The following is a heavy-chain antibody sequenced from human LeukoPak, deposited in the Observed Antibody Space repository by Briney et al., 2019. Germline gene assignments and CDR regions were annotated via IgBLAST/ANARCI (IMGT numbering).Heavy chain of an antibody. CDR2: IKSNADGGTT. CDR1: GFTLNNAW. V-gene: IGHV3-15*01. D-gene: IGHD5-18*01. CDR3: STAYSYGLTRIDW. Sequence: KTGGSLRLSCAASGFTLNNAWMTWVRQAPGKGLEWVGRIKSNADGGTTDYAAPEKGRFTISRDDSKDTLYLQMNSLKTEDTAVDYGSTAYSYGLTRIDWGGQGSLVTAYS. J-gene: IGHJ4*02.